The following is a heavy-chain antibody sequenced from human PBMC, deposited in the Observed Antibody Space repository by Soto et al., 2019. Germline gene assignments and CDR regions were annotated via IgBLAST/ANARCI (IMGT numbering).Heavy chain of an antibody. CDR2: ISGSGGST. CDR3: AKNGGSSYNYYMDV. Sequence: GESLKISCAASGFTFSSYAMSWVRQAPGKGLEWVSAISGSGGSTDYADSVKGRFTISRDNSKNTLYLQMNSLRAEDTAVYNCAKNGGSSYNYYMDVWGKGTTVTVSS. D-gene: IGHD6-13*01. V-gene: IGHV3-23*01. J-gene: IGHJ6*03. CDR1: GFTFSSYA.